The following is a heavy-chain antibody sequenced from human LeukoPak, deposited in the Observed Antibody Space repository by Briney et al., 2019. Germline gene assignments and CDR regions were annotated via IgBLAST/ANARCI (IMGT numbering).Heavy chain of an antibody. Sequence: PGGSLRLSFAASGFTFRNYWMNWVRQAPGKGLEWVANIKPDGSEKRYVDSVKGRFTISRDNAKNSLYLQMNSLRAEDTAVYYCARVVGTDEGADYWGQGILVTVSS. CDR3: ARVVGTDEGADY. V-gene: IGHV3-7*04. CDR2: IKPDGSEK. J-gene: IGHJ4*02. D-gene: IGHD1-7*01. CDR1: GFTFRNYW.